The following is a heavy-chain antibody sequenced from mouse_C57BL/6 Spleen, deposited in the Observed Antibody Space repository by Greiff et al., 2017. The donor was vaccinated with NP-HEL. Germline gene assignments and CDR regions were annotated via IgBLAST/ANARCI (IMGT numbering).Heavy chain of an antibody. Sequence: QVQLQQSGAELARPGASVKLSCKASGYTFTSYGISWVKQRTGQGLEWIGEIYPRSGNTYYNEKFKGKATLTADKSSSTAYMELRSLTSEDFAVYFCARGGVITTVVGNFDVWGTGTTVTVSS. CDR3: ARGGVITTVVGNFDV. CDR1: GYTFTSYG. V-gene: IGHV1-81*01. D-gene: IGHD1-1*01. CDR2: IYPRSGNT. J-gene: IGHJ1*03.